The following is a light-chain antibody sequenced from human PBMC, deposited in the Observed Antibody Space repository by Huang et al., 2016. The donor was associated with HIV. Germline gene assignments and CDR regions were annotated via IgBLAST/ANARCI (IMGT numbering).Light chain of an antibody. J-gene: IGKJ1*01. CDR2: GAS. CDR1: PSVSSH. CDR3: QQYNNWPPRS. Sequence: EIVMTQSPATLSVSPGERATLSCRASPSVSSHLAWYQQKLGQAPRLLIYGASTRATGIPDRFSGSGSGTEFTLTISSLQSEDFAVYYCQQYNNWPPRSFGQGTKVEIK. V-gene: IGKV3-15*01.